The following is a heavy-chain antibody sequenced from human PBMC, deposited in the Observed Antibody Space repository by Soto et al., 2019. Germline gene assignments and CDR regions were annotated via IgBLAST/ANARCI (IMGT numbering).Heavy chain of an antibody. J-gene: IGHJ4*02. CDR2: INHSGST. D-gene: IGHD3-22*01. CDR3: ARGRIVVVITAEVVDY. V-gene: IGHV4-34*01. Sequence: QVQLQQWGAGLLKPSETLSLTCAVYGGSFSGYYWSWIRQPPGKGLEWIGEINHSGSTNYNPSLKSRVTISVDTSKNQFSLKLSSVTAADTAVYYCARGRIVVVITAEVVDYWGQGTLVTVSS. CDR1: GGSFSGYY.